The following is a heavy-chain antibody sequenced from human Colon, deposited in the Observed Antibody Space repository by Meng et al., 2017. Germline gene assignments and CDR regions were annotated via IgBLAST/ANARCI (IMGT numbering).Heavy chain of an antibody. J-gene: IGHJ2*01. Sequence: LLWFGGVLVQLGGSRMSSCEPSCLIFSGYAMTLVRQAPGKCLGWVSTISGGGDDPFYADSVKGQFTISRGNSKNTVYLQMNSLRADDTALYYCAKGGHFSFFDVWGRGTLVTVSS. CDR3: AKGGHFSFFDV. V-gene: IGHV3-23*01. CDR2: ISGGGDDP. D-gene: IGHD3-16*02. CDR1: CLIFSGYA.